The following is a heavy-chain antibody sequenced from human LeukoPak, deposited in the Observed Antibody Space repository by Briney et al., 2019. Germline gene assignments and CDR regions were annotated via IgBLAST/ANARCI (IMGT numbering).Heavy chain of an antibody. CDR2: ISWNSGSI. Sequence: PGGSLRLSCAASGFTFDNYAMHWVRQAPGKGLEWVSGISWNSGSIVYVDSVKGRFTISRDNAKNSLYLQMDSLRPEDVALYYCVKDVFLGFCSGGSCSAHFDYWGQGTLVTVSS. V-gene: IGHV3-9*03. J-gene: IGHJ4*02. CDR1: GFTFDNYA. D-gene: IGHD2-15*01. CDR3: VKDVFLGFCSGGSCSAHFDY.